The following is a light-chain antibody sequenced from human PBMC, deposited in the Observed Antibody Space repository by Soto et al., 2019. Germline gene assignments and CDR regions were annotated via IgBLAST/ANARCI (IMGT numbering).Light chain of an antibody. CDR2: DVS. J-gene: IGLJ1*01. CDR3: CSYAGIYTYV. CDR1: SSDVGGYNY. V-gene: IGLV2-11*01. Sequence: QSALTQPRSVSGSPGQSVTISCTGTSSDVGGYNYVSWYQQHPGKAPKLMIYDVSKRPSAVPDRFSGSKSGNTASLTISGLQAEDEADYYSCSYAGIYTYVFGTGTKLTVL.